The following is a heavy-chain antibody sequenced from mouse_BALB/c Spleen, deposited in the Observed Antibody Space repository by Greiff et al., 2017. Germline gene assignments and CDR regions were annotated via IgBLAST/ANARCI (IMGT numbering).Heavy chain of an antibody. D-gene: IGHD2-4*01. CDR2: ISDGGSYT. V-gene: IGHV5-4*02. CDR3: ARDYDYDEDAMDY. CDR1: GFTFSDYY. J-gene: IGHJ4*01. Sequence: DVKLQESGGGLVKPGGSLKLSCAASGFTFSDYYMYWVRQTPEKRLEWVATISDGGSYTYYPDSVKGRFTISRDNAKNNLYLQMSSLKSEDTAMYYCARDYDYDEDAMDYWGQGTSVTVSS.